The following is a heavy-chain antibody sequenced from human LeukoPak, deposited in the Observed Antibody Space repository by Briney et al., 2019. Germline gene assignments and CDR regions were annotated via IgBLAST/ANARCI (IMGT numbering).Heavy chain of an antibody. CDR2: ISYDGSNK. V-gene: IGHV3-30*04. Sequence: GGSLRLSCAASGFTFSSYAMHWVRQAPGKGLEWVVVISYDGSNKYYADSVKGRFTISRDNSKNTLYLQMNSLRAEDTAVYYCGVIPAGDFDLWGRGTLVTVSS. D-gene: IGHD6-19*01. CDR3: GVIPAGDFDL. J-gene: IGHJ2*01. CDR1: GFTFSSYA.